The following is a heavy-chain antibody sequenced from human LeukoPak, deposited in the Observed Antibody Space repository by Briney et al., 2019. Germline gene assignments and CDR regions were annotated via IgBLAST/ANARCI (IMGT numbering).Heavy chain of an antibody. D-gene: IGHD2-2*02. CDR3: ARAGGYCSSTSCYRGYYYYYYMDV. CDR2: IYHSGST. CDR1: GGSISSGGYY. V-gene: IGHV4-30-2*01. Sequence: NPSETLSLTCTVSGGSISSGGYYWSWIRQPPGKGLEWIGYIYHSGSTYYNPSLKSRVTISVDRSKNQFSLKLSSVTAADTAVYYCARAGGYCSSTSCYRGYYYYYYMDVWGKGTTVTVSS. J-gene: IGHJ6*03.